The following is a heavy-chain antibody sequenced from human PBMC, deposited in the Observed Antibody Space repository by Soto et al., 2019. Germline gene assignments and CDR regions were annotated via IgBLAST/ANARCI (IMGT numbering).Heavy chain of an antibody. V-gene: IGHV1-46*01. CDR1: GYTFTSYY. CDR2: INPSGGST. CDR3: ARDLRSHSSWYVFVGRGFDY. D-gene: IGHD6-13*01. J-gene: IGHJ4*02. Sequence: ASVKVSFKASGYTFTSYYMHWVRQAPGQGLEWMGIINPSGGSTSYAQKFQGRVTMTRDTSTSTVYMELSSLRSEDTAVYYCARDLRSHSSWYVFVGRGFDYWGQGTLVTVSS.